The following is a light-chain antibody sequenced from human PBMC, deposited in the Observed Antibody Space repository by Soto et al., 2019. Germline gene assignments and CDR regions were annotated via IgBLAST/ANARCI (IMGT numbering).Light chain of an antibody. CDR3: QQYNNWPPKK. Sequence: EIVITQSPSTLSVSPVERATLSFMASQSVSSNLAWYQQKPGQAPRLLIYGASTRATCIPARFSGSGSGTEFTLTISSLQSEDFAVYYCQQYNNWPPKKFGQGTKVDIK. CDR2: GAS. J-gene: IGKJ1*01. V-gene: IGKV3-15*01. CDR1: QSVSSN.